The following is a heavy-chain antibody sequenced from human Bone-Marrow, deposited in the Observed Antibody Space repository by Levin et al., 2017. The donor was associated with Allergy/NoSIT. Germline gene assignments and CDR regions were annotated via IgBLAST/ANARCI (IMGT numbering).Heavy chain of an antibody. CDR3: ARDRDFDVLTGFSKYFFDY. D-gene: IGHD3-9*01. V-gene: IGHV6-1*01. Sequence: SETLSLTCAISGDSVSSNSVAWNWIRQSPSRGLEWLGRTYYRSQWYDDYADSVKGRIIINPDTSRNQFSLQLNSVTPDDTAVYYCARDRDFDVLTGFSKYFFDYWGQGTLVTVSS. J-gene: IGHJ4*02. CDR2: TYYRSQWYD. CDR1: GDSVSSNSVA.